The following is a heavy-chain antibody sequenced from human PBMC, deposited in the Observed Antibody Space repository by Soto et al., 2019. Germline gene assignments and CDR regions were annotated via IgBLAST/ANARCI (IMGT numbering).Heavy chain of an antibody. J-gene: IGHJ3*02. CDR1: GFSFSNYW. D-gene: IGHD3-22*01. Sequence: PGGSLRLSCVDSGFSFSNYWMHWVRQGPGKGLVWVARINPEGSSTNYADSAEGRFTISRDNAENSLYLQMNSLGAEDTALYYCVRDQLYYYDIFGRPLNGFDIWGQGTMVTVSS. V-gene: IGHV3-74*01. CDR3: VRDQLYYYDIFGRPLNGFDI. CDR2: INPEGSST.